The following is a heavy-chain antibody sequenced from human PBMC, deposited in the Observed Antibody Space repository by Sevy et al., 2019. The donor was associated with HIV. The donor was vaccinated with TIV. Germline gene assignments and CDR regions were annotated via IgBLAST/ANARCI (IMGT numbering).Heavy chain of an antibody. D-gene: IGHD6-25*01. V-gene: IGHV3-23*01. CDR1: GLTFSNYV. J-gene: IGHJ3*02. CDR3: ARNLSPSGAFDI. Sequence: GGSLRLSCAASGLTFSNYVMSWVRQAPGKGLEWLSVISGSSGTKYAAESVKGRFTISRDNSKNPLYLHMSSLGAEDTAGYYCARNLSPSGAFDIWGQGTRVTVSS. CDR2: ISGSSGTK.